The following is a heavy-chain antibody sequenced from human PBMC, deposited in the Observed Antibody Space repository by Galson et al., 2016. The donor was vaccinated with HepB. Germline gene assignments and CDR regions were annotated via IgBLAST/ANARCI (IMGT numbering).Heavy chain of an antibody. J-gene: IGHJ4*02. D-gene: IGHD3-22*01. CDR1: GFTFSGYA. CDR3: AKRDYYDSSGFSALLDY. Sequence: LRLSCAASGFTFSGYAMSWVRQAPGKELEWVSGISGNGDTTDYGDSVKGRFTISRDNSKNTLYLQMNSLRAEDTAVYYCAKRDYYDSSGFSALLDYWGLGTLVTVSS. CDR2: ISGNGDTT. V-gene: IGHV3-23*01.